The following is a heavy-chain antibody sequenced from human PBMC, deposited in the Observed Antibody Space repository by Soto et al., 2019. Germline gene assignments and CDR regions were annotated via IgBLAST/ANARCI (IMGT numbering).Heavy chain of an antibody. D-gene: IGHD1-20*01. V-gene: IGHV4-30-2*01. CDR3: ARGSITGTTVWGDFDY. CDR1: GGSISSGGYS. Sequence: SETLSLTCAVSGGSISSGGYSWSWIRQPPGKGLEWIGYIYHSGSTYYNPSLKSRVTISVDRSKNQFSLKLSSVTAADTAVYYCARGSITGTTVWGDFDYWGQGNLVTVSS. J-gene: IGHJ4*02. CDR2: IYHSGST.